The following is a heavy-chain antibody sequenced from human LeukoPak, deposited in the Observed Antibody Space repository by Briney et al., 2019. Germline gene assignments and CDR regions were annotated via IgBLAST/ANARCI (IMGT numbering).Heavy chain of an antibody. CDR1: GGSINRGTYF. CDR3: ARGGRVSSDVDV. J-gene: IGHJ6*04. CDR2: IYTSGST. V-gene: IGHV4-61*09. Sequence: SETLSLTCTVPGGSINRGTYFWSWVRQPAEKVLGWVVDIYTSGSTDHDPCLKSLVTISRDTSTNQFSLRMSSVTATDTAVYYCARGGRVSSDVDVWGKGTRVTVSS. D-gene: IGHD2-8*01.